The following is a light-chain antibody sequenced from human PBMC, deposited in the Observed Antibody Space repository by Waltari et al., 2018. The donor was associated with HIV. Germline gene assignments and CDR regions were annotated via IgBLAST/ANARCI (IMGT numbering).Light chain of an antibody. CDR2: GAS. V-gene: IGKV3-20*01. J-gene: IGKJ4*01. CDR3: QQYAASPLT. Sequence: EIVLTQSPDTLSVSPGERATLSCRAVQSVRSASLAWYQQTPGQAPRLLIYGASSRAPGIPDRFSGSGAVTDFILTISRLEPEDCAVYYCQQYAASPLTFGGGTKVEIK. CDR1: QSVRSAS.